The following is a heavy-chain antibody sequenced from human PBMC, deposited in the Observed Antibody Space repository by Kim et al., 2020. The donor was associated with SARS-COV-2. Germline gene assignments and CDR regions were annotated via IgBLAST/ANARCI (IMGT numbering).Heavy chain of an antibody. V-gene: IGHV1-24*01. D-gene: IGHD6-19*01. Sequence: ISAQKFQGRVTMTEDTSTDTAYMELSSLRSEDTAVYYCATGGYSSGWYNYWGQGTLVTVSS. CDR3: ATGGYSSGWYNY. J-gene: IGHJ4*02.